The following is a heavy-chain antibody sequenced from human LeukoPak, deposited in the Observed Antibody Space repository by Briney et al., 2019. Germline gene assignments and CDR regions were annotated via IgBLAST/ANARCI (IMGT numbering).Heavy chain of an antibody. J-gene: IGHJ3*02. CDR2: LYYSGST. D-gene: IGHD2/OR15-2a*01. V-gene: IGHV4-39*07. Sequence: PSETLSLTCTVSGGSITNNNYYWDWIRQPPGKGLEWIGDLYYSGSTHYNPSLKSRVTISVDMSKSQFSLRLTSVTAADTAVYYCARKNDFEIWGQGTLVTVSS. CDR1: GGSITNNNYY. CDR3: ARKNDFEI.